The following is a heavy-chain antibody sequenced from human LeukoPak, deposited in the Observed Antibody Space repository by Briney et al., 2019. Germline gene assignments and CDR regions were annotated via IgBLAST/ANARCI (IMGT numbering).Heavy chain of an antibody. CDR2: INHSGST. CDR1: GGSFSGYY. J-gene: IGHJ5*02. D-gene: IGHD6-13*01. CDR3: ARGLGYSSFNWFDP. V-gene: IGHV4-34*01. Sequence: SETLSLTCAVYGGSFSGYYWSWIRQPPGKGLEWIGEINHSGSTNYNPSLKSRVTISADTSKNQFSLKLSSVTAADTAVYYCARGLGYSSFNWFDPWGQGTLVTVSS.